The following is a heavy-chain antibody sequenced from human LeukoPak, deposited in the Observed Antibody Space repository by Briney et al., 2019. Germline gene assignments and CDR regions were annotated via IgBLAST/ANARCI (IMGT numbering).Heavy chain of an antibody. CDR1: GFTFGDYA. V-gene: IGHV3-49*03. D-gene: IGHD3-22*01. J-gene: IGHJ3*02. CDR3: ASARNPYYYDSSQEPPDAFDI. Sequence: GGSVRLSCTASGFTFGDYAMSWFRQARGKGLEWVGFIRSKAYGGTTEYAASVKGRFTISRDDSKSIAYLQMNSLRTEDTAVYYCASARNPYYYDSSQEPPDAFDIWGQGTMVTVSS. CDR2: IRSKAYGGTT.